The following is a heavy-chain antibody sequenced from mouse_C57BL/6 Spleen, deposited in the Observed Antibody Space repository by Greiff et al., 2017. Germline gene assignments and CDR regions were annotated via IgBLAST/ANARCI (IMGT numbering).Heavy chain of an antibody. Sequence: EVQGVESGAELVRPGASVKLSCTASGFNIKDDYMHWVKPRPEQGLEWIGWIDPENGDTEYASKFQGKATITADPSSNTAYLQLSSLTSEDTAVYYCTTGWTGVAYWGQGTLVTVSA. CDR1: GFNIKDDY. CDR3: TTGWTGVAY. D-gene: IGHD2-3*01. J-gene: IGHJ3*01. V-gene: IGHV14-4*01. CDR2: IDPENGDT.